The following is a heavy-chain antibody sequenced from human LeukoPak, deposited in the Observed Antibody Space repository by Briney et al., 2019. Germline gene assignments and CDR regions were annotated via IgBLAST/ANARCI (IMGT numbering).Heavy chain of an antibody. CDR3: ARGRETGEGAFDI. V-gene: IGHV4-59*08. CDR2: IYYSGST. Sequence: PSETLSLTCTVSGGSISSYYWSWIRQPPGKGLEWIGYIYYSGSTNYNPSLKSRVTISVDTSKNQFSLKLSSVTAADTAVYYCARGRETGEGAFDIWGQGTMVAVSS. CDR1: GGSISSYY. D-gene: IGHD7-27*01. J-gene: IGHJ3*02.